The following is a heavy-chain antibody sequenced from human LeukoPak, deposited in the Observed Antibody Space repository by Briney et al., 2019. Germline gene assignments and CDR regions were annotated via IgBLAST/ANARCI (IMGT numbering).Heavy chain of an antibody. V-gene: IGHV4-31*03. Sequence: PSQTLSLTCTVSGGSINNGGYYWSWIRQHPGKGLEWIGYIYYSGSSYYNPSLRSRVTISVDTSKNHFSLKLSSVTAADTAVFYCARNRDGYNSFDYWGQGTLVTVSS. J-gene: IGHJ4*02. D-gene: IGHD5-24*01. CDR1: GGSINNGGYY. CDR3: ARNRDGYNSFDY. CDR2: IYYSGSS.